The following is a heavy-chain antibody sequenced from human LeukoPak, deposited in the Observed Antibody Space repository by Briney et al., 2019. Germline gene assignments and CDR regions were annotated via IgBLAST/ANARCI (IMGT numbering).Heavy chain of an antibody. CDR3: ARVRSSSWFDY. CDR2: ISSDGTST. CDR1: GFTFSSSS. J-gene: IGHJ4*02. Sequence: PGGSLRLSCSASGFTFSSSSMHWVRRAPGKGLVWVSRISSDGTSTDYADSAKGRFIISRDNAKNTLYLQMNSLRAEDTAVYFCARVRSSSWFDYWGQGTLVAVSS. D-gene: IGHD6-13*01. V-gene: IGHV3-74*01.